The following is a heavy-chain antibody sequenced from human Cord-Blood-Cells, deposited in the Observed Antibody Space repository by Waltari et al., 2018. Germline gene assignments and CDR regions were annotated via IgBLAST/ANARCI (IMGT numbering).Heavy chain of an antibody. J-gene: IGHJ3*02. CDR1: GYTFTGYY. V-gene: IGHV1-2*04. CDR2: INPNSGGT. D-gene: IGHD2-2*01. CDR3: ARDHCSSTSCYAFDI. Sequence: QVQLVQSGAEVKKPGASVKVSCKASGYTFTGYYMHWVRQAPGQGLEWMGWINPNSGGTNYAQKFQGWVTMTRDTSISTAYMELSRLRSDDTTVYYCARDHCSSTSCYAFDIWGQGTMVTVSS.